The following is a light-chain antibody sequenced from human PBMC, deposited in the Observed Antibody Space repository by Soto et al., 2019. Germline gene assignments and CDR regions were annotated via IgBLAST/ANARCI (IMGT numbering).Light chain of an antibody. CDR2: DAS. V-gene: IGKV1-5*01. Sequence: DIQMTQSPSTLSASVGDRVTITCRASQSISGWLAWYQQKPGKAPKLLIYDASILDRGVPSRFSGSASGTEFTLTISSLQPDDFATYFCQQYDRFSWTFGQGTKVEIK. CDR1: QSISGW. CDR3: QQYDRFSWT. J-gene: IGKJ1*01.